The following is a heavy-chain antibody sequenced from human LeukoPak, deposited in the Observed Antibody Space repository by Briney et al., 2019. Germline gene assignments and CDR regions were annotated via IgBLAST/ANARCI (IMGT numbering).Heavy chain of an antibody. CDR1: GYSISSGYY. Sequence: SETLSLTCAVSGYSISSGYYWGWIRQPPGKGLEWIGSIYHSGSTYYNPSLKSRVTISVDTSKNQFSLKLSSVTAADTAVYYCARGVMGFSYYYYMDVWGKGTTVTVSS. J-gene: IGHJ6*03. V-gene: IGHV4-38-2*01. CDR3: ARGVMGFSYYYYMDV. CDR2: IYHSGST. D-gene: IGHD2-8*01.